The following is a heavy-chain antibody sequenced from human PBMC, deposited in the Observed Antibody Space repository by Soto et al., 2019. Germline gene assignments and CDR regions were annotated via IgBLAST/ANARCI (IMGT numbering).Heavy chain of an antibody. CDR1: GFTFSSYA. D-gene: IGHD4-4*01. Sequence: SGGSLRLSCAASGFTFSSYAMHWVRQAPGKGLEWVAVISYDGSNKYYADSVKGRFTISRDNSKNTLYLQMNSLRAEDTAVYYCARDLAVTTFYYYYGMDVWGQGTTVTVSS. V-gene: IGHV3-30-3*01. J-gene: IGHJ6*02. CDR3: ARDLAVTTFYYYYGMDV. CDR2: ISYDGSNK.